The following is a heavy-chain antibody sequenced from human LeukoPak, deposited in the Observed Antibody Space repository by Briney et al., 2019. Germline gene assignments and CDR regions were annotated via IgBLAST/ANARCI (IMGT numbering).Heavy chain of an antibody. CDR2: IYYRGST. CDR3: ARNNNWSSPDY. D-gene: IGHD1-1*01. J-gene: IGHJ4*02. CDR1: GGSISSSSHY. Sequence: PSETLSLTCTVSGGSISSSSHYWGWIRRPPGKGLECIGSIYYRGSTYYNPSLKSRVTMSVDMSKNQFSLKLNSVTAADTAVYYCARNNNWSSPDYWGQGTLVIVSS. V-gene: IGHV4-39*01.